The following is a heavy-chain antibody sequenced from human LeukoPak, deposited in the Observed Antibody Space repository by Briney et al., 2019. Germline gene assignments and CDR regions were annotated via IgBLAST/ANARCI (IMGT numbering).Heavy chain of an antibody. J-gene: IGHJ6*03. CDR3: ARRFHCSGGSCYPRSRYYYYMDV. CDR2: MNPNSGNT. Sequence: ASVKVSCKASGYTFTGYYMHWVRQATGQGLEWMGWMNPNSGNTGYAQKFQGRVTMTRNTSISTAYMELSSLRSEDTAVYYCARRFHCSGGSCYPRSRYYYYMDVWGKGTAVTISS. CDR1: GYTFTGYY. D-gene: IGHD2-15*01. V-gene: IGHV1-8*02.